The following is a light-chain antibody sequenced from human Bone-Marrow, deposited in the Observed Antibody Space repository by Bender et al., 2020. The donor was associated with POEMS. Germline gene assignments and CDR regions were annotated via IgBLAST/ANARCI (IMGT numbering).Light chain of an antibody. CDR3: SAWDDNLSGVL. J-gene: IGLJ2*01. CDR2: MNN. CDR1: SSNIGSDS. Sequence: QSVLTQPPSASGTPGQRVTISCSGSSSNIGSDSVYWYQQLPGAAPKLLIFMNNQRPSGVPDRCSGSKSGTSASLAISALRSEDEADYYCSAWDDNLSGVLFGGGTKLTVL. V-gene: IGLV1-47*01.